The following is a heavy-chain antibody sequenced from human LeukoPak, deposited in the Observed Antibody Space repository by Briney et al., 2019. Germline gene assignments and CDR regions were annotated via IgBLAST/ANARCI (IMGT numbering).Heavy chain of an antibody. Sequence: SVKVSCKASGRTFSSYVISWVRQAPGQGLEWMGRTILIFGTANYARKFQGRVTITADKSTSTAYMELSSLRSEDTAVFYCARAHSSSWYYMEVWGKGTTVTVSS. J-gene: IGHJ6*03. CDR2: TILIFGTA. CDR3: ARAHSSSWYYMEV. V-gene: IGHV1-69*06. CDR1: GRTFSSYV. D-gene: IGHD6-13*01.